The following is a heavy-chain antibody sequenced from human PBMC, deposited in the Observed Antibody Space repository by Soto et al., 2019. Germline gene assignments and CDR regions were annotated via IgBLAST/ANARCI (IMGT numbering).Heavy chain of an antibody. CDR2: IYPGDSDT. D-gene: IGHD2-21*02. CDR1: GYSFTSYW. Sequence: GESLKNSCKGSGYSFTSYWIGWVRQMPGKGLEWMGIIYPGDSDTRYSPSFQGQVTISADKSISTAYLQWSSLKASDTAMYYCARHGAPYCGGDCYRGDWFDPWGQGTLVTVSS. CDR3: ARHGAPYCGGDCYRGDWFDP. J-gene: IGHJ5*02. V-gene: IGHV5-51*01.